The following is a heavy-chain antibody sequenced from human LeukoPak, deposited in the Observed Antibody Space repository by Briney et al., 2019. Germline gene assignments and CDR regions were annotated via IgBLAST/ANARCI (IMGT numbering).Heavy chain of an antibody. CDR2: ISWNSGSI. V-gene: IGHV3-9*01. CDR3: AKSNFGSGGTVDS. D-gene: IGHD3-10*01. Sequence: TGGSLRLSCAASGFTFDDYAMHWVRQAPGKGLEWVSGISWNSGSIGYADSVKGRFAISRDNAKNSLYLQLNSLRAEDTALYYCAKSNFGSGGTVDSWGQGTLVTVSS. J-gene: IGHJ4*02. CDR1: GFTFDDYA.